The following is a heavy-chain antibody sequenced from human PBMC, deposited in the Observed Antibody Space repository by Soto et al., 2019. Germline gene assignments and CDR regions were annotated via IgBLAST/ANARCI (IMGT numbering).Heavy chain of an antibody. V-gene: IGHV1-8*01. CDR3: ARGRASGSYYLLDY. D-gene: IGHD3-10*01. CDR2: INPNSGNI. J-gene: IGHJ4*02. CDR1: GNTFTSYD. Sequence: VKVSCKASGNTFTSYDINWVRQATGHGLEWMGWINPNSGNIGYAQKFQGRVTMTRDTAIRTAYMEVSRLRSDDTAVYYCARGRASGSYYLLDYWGQGTLVTVSS.